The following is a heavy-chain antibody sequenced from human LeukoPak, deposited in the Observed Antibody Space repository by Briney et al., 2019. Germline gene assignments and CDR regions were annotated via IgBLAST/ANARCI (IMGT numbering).Heavy chain of an antibody. D-gene: IGHD2-2*01. CDR2: LSGSGYNT. CDR1: GFTFSSHA. CDR3: AKDPYGTRYFDY. J-gene: IGHJ4*02. Sequence: PGGSLRLSCAASGFTFSSHALSWVRQAPGKRLEWVSSLSGSGYNTYYADSVKGRFTISRDNSKNTVYLQMNSLRAEDTAVYYCAKDPYGTRYFDYWGQGTLVTVPS. V-gene: IGHV3-23*01.